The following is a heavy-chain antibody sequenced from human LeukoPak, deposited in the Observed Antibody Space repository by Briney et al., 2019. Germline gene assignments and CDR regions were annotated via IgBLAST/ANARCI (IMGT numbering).Heavy chain of an antibody. Sequence: ASVKVSCKASGYTFTSYAMNWVRQAPGQGLEWMGWMNPNTGNTGFAQRFQGRVTMTRNTSITTAYMELSSLRSEDTAVYYCASAIAVAATGFDYWGQGTLVTVSS. V-gene: IGHV1-8*02. D-gene: IGHD6-19*01. CDR3: ASAIAVAATGFDY. CDR2: MNPNTGNT. J-gene: IGHJ4*02. CDR1: GYTFTSYA.